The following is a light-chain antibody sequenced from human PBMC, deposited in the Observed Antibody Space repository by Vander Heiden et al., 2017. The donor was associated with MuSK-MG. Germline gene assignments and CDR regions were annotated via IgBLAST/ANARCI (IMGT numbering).Light chain of an antibody. V-gene: IGLV2-14*03. CDR3: SSYTGISTLV. Sequence: SPLPQPPPLSGSPGRSITISCTGTSSDVGGYNYVSWYQQHPGKAPKLMIYDVSNRPSGVSNRFSGSKSGNTASLTISGLQAEDEADYYCSSYTGISTLVFGGGTKLTVL. CDR2: DVS. J-gene: IGLJ3*02. CDR1: SSDVGGYNY.